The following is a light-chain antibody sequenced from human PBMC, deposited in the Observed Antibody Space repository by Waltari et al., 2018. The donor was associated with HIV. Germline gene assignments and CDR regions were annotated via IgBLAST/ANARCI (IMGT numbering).Light chain of an antibody. V-gene: IGLV2-23*02. CDR3: CSYAGSSTYV. CDR2: DVS. Sequence: QAALTQPASVSGSPGQSITISCTGTSSAVAGSNYVSWYQQHPGKAPKLMSYDVSNRPSGVSNRFSGSKSGNTASLTISGLQAEDEADYYCCSYAGSSTYVFGTGTKVTVL. J-gene: IGLJ1*01. CDR1: SSAVAGSNY.